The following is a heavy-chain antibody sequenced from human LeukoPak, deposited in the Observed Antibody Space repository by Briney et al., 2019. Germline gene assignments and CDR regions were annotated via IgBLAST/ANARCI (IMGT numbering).Heavy chain of an antibody. CDR1: GYTFTDYY. CDR3: ARESSGGSYYAY. D-gene: IGHD1-26*01. J-gene: IGHJ4*02. Sequence: ASVKVSCKASGYTFTDYYTHWVRLAPGQGLEWMGWVNPKNGGTNYAQKFQGRVTMTRDTSISTLSMELSRLESDDTAIYYCARESSGGSYYAYWGQGTLVTVSA. CDR2: VNPKNGGT. V-gene: IGHV1-2*02.